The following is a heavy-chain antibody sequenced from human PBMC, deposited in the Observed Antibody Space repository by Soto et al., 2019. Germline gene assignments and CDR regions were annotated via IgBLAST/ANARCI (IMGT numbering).Heavy chain of an antibody. V-gene: IGHV1-2*04. CDR2: INSNSGAT. D-gene: IGHD3-16*01. J-gene: IGHJ3*01. CDR3: AIIMTHSASFDL. Sequence: ASVKVSCKASGYSFAGFYIHWMRQAPGQGLEWVGSINSNSGATTYAQKFQDSVAMTRDTSVSTAYMDLNRLTSDDTAIYYCAIIMTHSASFDLWGHGTMVTVSS. CDR1: GYSFAGFY.